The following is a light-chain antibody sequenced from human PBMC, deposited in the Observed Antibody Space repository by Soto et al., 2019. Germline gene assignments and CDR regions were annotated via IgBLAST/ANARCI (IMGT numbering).Light chain of an antibody. CDR3: QQCLSTPLT. Sequence: DIQMTQSPSSLSASVGDRVTITCRASQSITTHLNWYQQKPGKAPKLLISAASTLQSGGPSTFSGSGSGTDFTLTISSLQPEDFATYFCQQCLSTPLTFGGGTNVEIK. CDR2: AAS. V-gene: IGKV1-39*01. J-gene: IGKJ4*01. CDR1: QSITTH.